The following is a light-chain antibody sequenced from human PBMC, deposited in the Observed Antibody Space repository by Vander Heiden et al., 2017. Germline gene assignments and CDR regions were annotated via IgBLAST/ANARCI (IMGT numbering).Light chain of an antibody. CDR2: KAS. Sequence: DIQMTQYPSTLSASVGDRVTITCRASQSISSWLAWYQQKPGKAPKLLIYKASSLESGVPSRFSGSGSGTEFTLTISSLQPDDFATYYCQQYNSYSWTFDQGTKVEIK. CDR3: QQYNSYSWT. J-gene: IGKJ1*01. V-gene: IGKV1-5*03. CDR1: QSISSW.